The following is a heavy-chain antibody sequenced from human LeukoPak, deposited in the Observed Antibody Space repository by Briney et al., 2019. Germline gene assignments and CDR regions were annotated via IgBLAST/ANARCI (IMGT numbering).Heavy chain of an antibody. V-gene: IGHV4-38-2*02. Sequence: SETLSLTCTVSGYSISSGYYWDWIRQPPGKGLEWIGHIHYSGTTNYNPSLKSRVTISVDTSKNQFSLKLSSVTAADTAVYYCARRGRITMVRGVSKYYYYYMDVWGKGTTVTISS. J-gene: IGHJ6*03. CDR2: IHYSGTT. D-gene: IGHD3-10*01. CDR3: ARRGRITMVRGVSKYYYYYMDV. CDR1: GYSISSGYY.